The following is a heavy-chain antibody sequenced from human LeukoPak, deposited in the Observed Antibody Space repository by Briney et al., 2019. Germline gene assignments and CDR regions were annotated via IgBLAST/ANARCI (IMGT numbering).Heavy chain of an antibody. V-gene: IGHV3-9*01. CDR3: AKGIYGSGSYFPS. J-gene: IGHJ4*02. CDR1: GFTFDDYA. CDR2: ISWNSGSI. Sequence: PGGSLRLSCAASGFTFDDYAMHWVRQAPGKGLEWVSGISWNSGSIGYADSVKGRFTISGDNAKNSLYLQMNSLRAEDTALYYCAKGIYGSGSYFPSWGQGTLVTVSS. D-gene: IGHD3-10*01.